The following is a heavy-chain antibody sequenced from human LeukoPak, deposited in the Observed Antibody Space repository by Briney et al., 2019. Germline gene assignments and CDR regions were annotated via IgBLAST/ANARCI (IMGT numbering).Heavy chain of an antibody. D-gene: IGHD6-13*01. CDR2: IYHSGST. CDR1: GGSISSGGYY. CDR3: ASSIAAAGTPFDY. V-gene: IGHV4-30-2*01. Sequence: SETLSLTCTVSGGSISSGGYYWSWIRQPPGKGLEWIGYIYHSGSTYYNPSLKSRVTISVDRSKNQFSLKLSSVTAADTAVYYCASSIAAAGTPFDYWGQGTLVTVSS. J-gene: IGHJ4*02.